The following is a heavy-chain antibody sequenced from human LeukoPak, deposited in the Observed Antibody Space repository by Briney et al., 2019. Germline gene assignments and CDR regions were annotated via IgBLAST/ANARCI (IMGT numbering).Heavy chain of an antibody. CDR2: INSDGSST. CDR3: ARDVGNSGNWFDP. V-gene: IGHV3-74*01. Sequence: AGGSLRLSCAASGFTFSSYWMHWVRQAPGKGLVWVSRINSDGSSTTYADSVRGRFTISRDNAKNTLYLQMNSLRAEDTAVYYCARDVGNSGNWFDPWGQGTLVTVSS. J-gene: IGHJ5*02. D-gene: IGHD3-10*01. CDR1: GFTFSSYW.